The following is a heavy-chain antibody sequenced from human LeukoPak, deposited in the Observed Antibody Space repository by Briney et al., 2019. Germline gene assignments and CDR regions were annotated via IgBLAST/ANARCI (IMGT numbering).Heavy chain of an antibody. Sequence: PGGSLRLSCAASGFTFSSYSMNWVRQAPGKGLEWVSSIYSSSSDIYYADSVKGRITSSRDNAKNSLYLEMKSLSAEQSAVYYCAKDTDMRYYYGMDVWGKETTVTVPS. V-gene: IGHV3-21*01. CDR1: GFTFSSYS. CDR3: AKDTDMRYYYGMDV. J-gene: IGHJ6*04. D-gene: IGHD5-18*01. CDR2: IYSSSSDI.